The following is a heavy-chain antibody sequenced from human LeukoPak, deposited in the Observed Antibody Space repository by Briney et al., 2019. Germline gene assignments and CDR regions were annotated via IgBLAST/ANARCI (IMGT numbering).Heavy chain of an antibody. CDR2: INHSGST. CDR1: GGSFSGYY. J-gene: IGHJ4*02. D-gene: IGHD3-16*01. CDR3: ARDASGIMITFGGAVDY. Sequence: SETLSLTCAVYGGSFSGYYWSWIRQPPGKGLEWIGEINHSGSTNYNPSLKSRVTISVDTSKNQFSLKLSSVTAADTAVYYCARDASGIMITFGGAVDYWGQGTLVTVSS. V-gene: IGHV4-34*01.